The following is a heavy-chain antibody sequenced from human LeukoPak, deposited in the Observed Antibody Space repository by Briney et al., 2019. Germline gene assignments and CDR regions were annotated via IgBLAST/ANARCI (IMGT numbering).Heavy chain of an antibody. J-gene: IGHJ3*02. D-gene: IGHD6-13*01. CDR3: AREPNGEYSSSWYGAFDI. CDR1: GFTFSSYG. Sequence: GGSLRLSCAASGFTFSSYGMSWVRQAPGKGLEWVANIKQDGSEKYYVDSVKGRFTISRDNAKNSLYLQMNSLRAEDTAVYYCAREPNGEYSSSWYGAFDIWGQGTMVTVSS. V-gene: IGHV3-7*01. CDR2: IKQDGSEK.